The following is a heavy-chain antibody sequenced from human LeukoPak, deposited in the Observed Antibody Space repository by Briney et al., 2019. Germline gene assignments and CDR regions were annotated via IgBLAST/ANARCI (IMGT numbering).Heavy chain of an antibody. V-gene: IGHV3-48*03. CDR2: ISSSGSTI. CDR3: ASNVDTATRAY. D-gene: IGHD5-18*01. Sequence: GGSLRLSCAASGFTFSSYAMSWARQAPGKGLEWVSYISSSGSTIYYADSVKGRFTISRDNAKNSLYLQMNSLRAEDTAVYYCASNVDTATRAYWGQGTLVTVSS. J-gene: IGHJ4*02. CDR1: GFTFSSYA.